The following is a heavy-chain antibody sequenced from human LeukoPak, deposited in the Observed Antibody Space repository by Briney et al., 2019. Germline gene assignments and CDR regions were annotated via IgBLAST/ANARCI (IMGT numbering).Heavy chain of an antibody. CDR2: ISGSGGST. J-gene: IGHJ4*02. CDR3: ARLYLPATRFDY. CDR1: GFTFSRYG. D-gene: IGHD5-24*01. V-gene: IGHV3-23*01. Sequence: GGSLRLSCAASGFTFSRYGMSWVRQAPGKGLEWVSAISGSGGSTYYADSVKGRFTISRDNSKNTLYLQMNSLRAEDTAVYYCARLYLPATRFDYWGQGTLVTVSS.